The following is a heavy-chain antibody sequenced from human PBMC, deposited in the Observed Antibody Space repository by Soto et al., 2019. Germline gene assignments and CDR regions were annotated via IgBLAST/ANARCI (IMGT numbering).Heavy chain of an antibody. CDR3: TKYTHVSRYSSFGMDV. V-gene: IGHV3-49*03. J-gene: IGHJ6*02. D-gene: IGHD3-3*01. CDR1: GFTFGDYA. Sequence: GGSLRLSCTGSGFTFGDYAMSWSRQAPGKGLEWVGVIRSKAYGGTTDYAASVKGRFTILRDDSKSIAYLQMSSLQTEDTGVYYWTKYTHVSRYSSFGMDVWGQGTTVTVSS. CDR2: IRSKAYGGTT.